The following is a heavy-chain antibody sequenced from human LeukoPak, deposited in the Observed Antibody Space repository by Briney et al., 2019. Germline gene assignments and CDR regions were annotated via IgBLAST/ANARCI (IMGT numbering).Heavy chain of an antibody. V-gene: IGHV3-23*01. J-gene: IGHJ4*02. CDR3: ARRAGAYSHPYDY. CDR2: ITGSGGST. CDR1: GFTFSSYA. D-gene: IGHD4/OR15-4a*01. Sequence: GGSLRLSCAASGFTFSSYAMSWVRQAPGKGLEWVSTITGSGGSTYYADSVKGRFTISRDNSKNTLYLQMNSLRAEDTAVYYCARRAGAYSHPYDYWGQGTLVTVSS.